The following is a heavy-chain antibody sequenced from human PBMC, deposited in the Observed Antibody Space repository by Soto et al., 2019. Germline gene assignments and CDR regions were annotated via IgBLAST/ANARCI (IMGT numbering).Heavy chain of an antibody. CDR3: AKDGRGSVSHYNRFGY. D-gene: IGHD3-10*01. J-gene: IGHJ4*02. Sequence: EVQLVESGGGLIQPGGSLKLSCAASGFTVGNNYMSWVRQAPGKGLEWVSLIYSTGTTKYADSVTGRFTVSRDNAKNTLYLQMNSLRAEDTAVYYCAKDGRGSVSHYNRFGYGGQGTLVTVSS. CDR1: GFTVGNNY. CDR2: IYSTGTT. V-gene: IGHV3-53*01.